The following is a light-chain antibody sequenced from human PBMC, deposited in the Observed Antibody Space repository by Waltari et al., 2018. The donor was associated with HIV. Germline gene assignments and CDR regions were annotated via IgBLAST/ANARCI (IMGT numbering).Light chain of an antibody. J-gene: IGKJ1*01. Sequence: DIVMTQSPDSLAVSLGERATINCKSSQSVLASSNDKNYLAWYQQKPGQPPKLLIYWASTRDSGVPDRFSGSGSGTDFTLAISSLQAEDVALYYCQQYYTAPWTFGQGTKVEIK. CDR2: WAS. V-gene: IGKV4-1*01. CDR3: QQYYTAPWT. CDR1: QSVLASSNDKNY.